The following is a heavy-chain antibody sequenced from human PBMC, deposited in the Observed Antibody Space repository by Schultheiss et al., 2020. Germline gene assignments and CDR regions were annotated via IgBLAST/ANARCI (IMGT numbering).Heavy chain of an antibody. CDR1: GGSISSGYY. V-gene: IGHV4-38-2*02. CDR3: ARGYSSGWYGSSFDY. Sequence: SETLSLTCTVSGGSISSGYYWGWIRQPPGKGLEWIGEINHSGSTNYNPSLKSRVTISVDTSKNQFSLKLSSVTAADTAVYYCARGYSSGWYGSSFDYWGQGTLVTVSS. CDR2: INHSGST. D-gene: IGHD6-19*01. J-gene: IGHJ4*02.